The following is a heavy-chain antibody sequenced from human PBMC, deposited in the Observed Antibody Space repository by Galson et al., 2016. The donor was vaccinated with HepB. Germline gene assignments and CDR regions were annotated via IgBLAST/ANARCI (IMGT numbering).Heavy chain of an antibody. Sequence: SLRLSCAASGFTFSNCGMHWVRQAPGKGLEWVAVTSYDGSHQFYADSVKGRFTISRDNPKNTLYLQMNSLRAGDTAVYYCAKGPYGDYGPDAFDIWGPGTIVILPS. D-gene: IGHD4-17*01. V-gene: IGHV3-30*18. CDR2: TSYDGSHQ. CDR1: GFTFSNCG. J-gene: IGHJ3*02. CDR3: AKGPYGDYGPDAFDI.